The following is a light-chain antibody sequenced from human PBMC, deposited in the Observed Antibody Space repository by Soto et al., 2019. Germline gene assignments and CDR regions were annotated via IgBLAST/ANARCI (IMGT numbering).Light chain of an antibody. CDR1: SSDVGGYNY. Sequence: QSALTQPRSVSGSPGQSVTISCTGTSSDVGGYNYVSWYQQHPGKAPKLMIYDVGKRPSGVPDRFSGSKSDNTASLTISGLQAEDEADYYCCSYAGSYTRVFGNGTKV. J-gene: IGLJ1*01. CDR3: CSYAGSYTRV. V-gene: IGLV2-11*01. CDR2: DVG.